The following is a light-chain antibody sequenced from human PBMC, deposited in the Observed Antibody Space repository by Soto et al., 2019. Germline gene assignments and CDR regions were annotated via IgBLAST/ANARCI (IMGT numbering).Light chain of an antibody. CDR2: DVS. V-gene: IGKV3-11*01. CDR3: QQYNSYWAAT. J-gene: IGKJ1*01. CDR1: QNISNY. Sequence: IVLTQSPATLSLSPGKSASLSCRASQNISNYLIWYQQKPGQAPRLLIYDVSNRATGIPARFSGSGSGTEFTLTISSLQPDDFATYYCQQYNSYWAATFGQGTKVDIK.